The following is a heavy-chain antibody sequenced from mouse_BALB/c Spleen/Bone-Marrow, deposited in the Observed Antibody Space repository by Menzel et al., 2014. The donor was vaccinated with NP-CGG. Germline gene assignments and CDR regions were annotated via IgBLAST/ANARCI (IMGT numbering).Heavy chain of an antibody. D-gene: IGHD1-1*01. CDR3: ARSYNYVMDY. V-gene: IGHV1-12*01. J-gene: IGHJ4*01. CDR2: IYPGNGDT. CDR1: GHTFTSYN. Sequence: QVQLQQSGAELVKPGASVKMSCKASGHTFTSYNMHWVKQTPGQGLEWIGSIYPGNGDTSNNQKFKGKATLTADKSSSTAFMQLSSLTSEDSAVYYCARSYNYVMDYWGQGSSVTVSS.